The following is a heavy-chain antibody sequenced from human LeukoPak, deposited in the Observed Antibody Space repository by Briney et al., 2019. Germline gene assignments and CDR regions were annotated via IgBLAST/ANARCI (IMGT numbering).Heavy chain of an antibody. CDR1: GFTFSSYA. D-gene: IGHD6-13*01. CDR2: ISYDGSNK. V-gene: IGHV3-30*04. J-gene: IGHJ4*02. CDR3: ARESSSSWYGDLYYFDY. Sequence: PGGSLRLSCAASGFTFSSYAMHWVRQAPGKGLEWVAVISYDGSNKYYADSVKGRFTISRDNSKNTLYLQMNSLRAEDTAVYYCARESSSSWYGDLYYFDYWGQGTLVTVSS.